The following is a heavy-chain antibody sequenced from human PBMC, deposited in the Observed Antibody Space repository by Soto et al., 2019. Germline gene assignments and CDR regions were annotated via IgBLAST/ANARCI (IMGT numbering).Heavy chain of an antibody. V-gene: IGHV4-34*01. Sequence: SETLSLTCALYGGSFSGYYCSWIRQPPGKKLDWIGEINHIGSTNYNPSFMSRVTISVDTSKSKFSLNLHFVTAAETAVYYCARAGVWYSSSRAFDYWGQGTLVTVSS. CDR3: ARAGVWYSSSRAFDY. CDR2: INHIGST. CDR1: GGSFSGYY. J-gene: IGHJ4*02. D-gene: IGHD6-6*01.